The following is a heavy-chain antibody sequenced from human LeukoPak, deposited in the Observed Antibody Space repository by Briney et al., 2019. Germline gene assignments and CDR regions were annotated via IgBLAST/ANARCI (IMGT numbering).Heavy chain of an antibody. V-gene: IGHV4-34*08. Sequence: PGGSLRLSCAASGFTFSDYYMNWIRQTPGKGLEWIGEINHSGSTNYNPSLKSRVTISVDTSKNQFSLKLSSVTAADTAVYYCATRGYSGYDYGFDYWGQGTLVTVSS. CDR2: INHSGST. CDR3: ATRGYSGYDYGFDY. D-gene: IGHD5-12*01. CDR1: GFTFSDYY. J-gene: IGHJ4*02.